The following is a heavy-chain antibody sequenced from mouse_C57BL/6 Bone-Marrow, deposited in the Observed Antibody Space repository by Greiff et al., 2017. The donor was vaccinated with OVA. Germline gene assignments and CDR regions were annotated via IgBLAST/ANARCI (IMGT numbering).Heavy chain of an antibody. CDR3: ARSGGYYPYYYAMDY. Sequence: VQLQQPGAELVKPGASVKLSCKASGYTFTSYWMHWVKQRPGQGLEWIGMIHPNSGSTNYNEKFKSKATLTVDKSSSTAYMQLSSLTSEDSAVYYCARSGGYYPYYYAMDYWGQGTSVTGSS. CDR2: IHPNSGST. D-gene: IGHD2-3*01. V-gene: IGHV1-64*01. CDR1: GYTFTSYW. J-gene: IGHJ4*01.